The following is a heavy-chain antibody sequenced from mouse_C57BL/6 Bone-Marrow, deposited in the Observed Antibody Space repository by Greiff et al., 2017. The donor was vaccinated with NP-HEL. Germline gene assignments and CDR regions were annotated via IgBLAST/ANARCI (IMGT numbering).Heavy chain of an antibody. Sequence: VQLQESGAELVKPGASVKISCKASGYAFSSYWMNWVKERPGKGLEWIGQLYPGDGDTKYNGKFKGKATLTADKSSSPAYMQVSSLTSEDSAVYFCARGDYGSSRFGYAMDYWGQGTSVTVSS. V-gene: IGHV1-80*01. CDR2: LYPGDGDT. J-gene: IGHJ4*01. CDR1: GYAFSSYW. D-gene: IGHD1-1*01. CDR3: ARGDYGSSRFGYAMDY.